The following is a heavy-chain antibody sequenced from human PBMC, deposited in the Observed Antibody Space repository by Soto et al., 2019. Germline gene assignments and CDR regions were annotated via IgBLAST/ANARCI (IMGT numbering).Heavy chain of an antibody. J-gene: IGHJ6*02. CDR2: INPNNGDT. CDR1: GFTSTRYS. Sequence: QVLLVQPGAEVMKPGASVKVSCEASGFTSTRYSVHWVRQAPGQGPEWMGRINPNNGDTIYGQEFQGRVTMTRDTSTTTVYMDLSSLRSEDTAVYYCATRVNADFDVWGQVTTVIVS. CDR3: ATRVNADFDV. V-gene: IGHV1-46*01. D-gene: IGHD2-2*01.